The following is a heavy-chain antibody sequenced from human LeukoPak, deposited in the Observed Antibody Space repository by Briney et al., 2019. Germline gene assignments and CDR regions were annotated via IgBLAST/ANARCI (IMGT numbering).Heavy chain of an antibody. CDR2: ITGNGDYT. D-gene: IGHD1-26*01. CDR3: AKRSGINYGFFDS. J-gene: IGHJ4*02. V-gene: IGHV3-23*01. CDR1: GFTFSSYA. Sequence: GGSLRLSCAASGFTFSSYAMSWVRQAPGKGLEWVSAITGNGDYTDYADSVKGRFTISRDNSKNTAYLQMNSLRSEDTAVYYCAKRSGINYGFFDSWGQGTLVTVSS.